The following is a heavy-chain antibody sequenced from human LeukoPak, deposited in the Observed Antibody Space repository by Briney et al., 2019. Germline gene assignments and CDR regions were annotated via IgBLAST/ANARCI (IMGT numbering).Heavy chain of an antibody. CDR2: IWYDGSIK. CDR3: ARDPNGDYIGAFEI. D-gene: IGHD4-17*01. V-gene: IGHV3-33*01. CDR1: GFTFSTYG. J-gene: IGHJ3*02. Sequence: GGSLRLSCAASGFTFSTYGMHWVRQAPGKGLEWVAVIWYDGSIKYYGDSVKGRFTISRDNSKNTLYLQMSSLRVEDTAVYYCARDPNGDYIGAFEIWGQGTMVTVSS.